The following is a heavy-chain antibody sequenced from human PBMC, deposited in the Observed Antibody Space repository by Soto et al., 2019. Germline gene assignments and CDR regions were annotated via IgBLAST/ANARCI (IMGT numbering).Heavy chain of an antibody. CDR3: ARVPGDIVVVVAAIGAFDI. CDR2: INHSGST. D-gene: IGHD2-15*01. CDR1: GGSLSGYY. J-gene: IGHJ3*02. V-gene: IGHV4-34*01. Sequence: SETLSPTCAVYGGSLSGYYRSWIRQPPGKGLEWIGEINHSGSTNYNPSLKSRVTISVDTSKNQFSLKLSSVTAADTAVYYCARVPGDIVVVVAAIGAFDIWGQGTMVTVSS.